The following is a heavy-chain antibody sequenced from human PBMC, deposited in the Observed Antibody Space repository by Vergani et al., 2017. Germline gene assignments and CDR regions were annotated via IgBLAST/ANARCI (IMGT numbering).Heavy chain of an antibody. CDR3: ARDSRYCSSTSCYVWRDWFAP. CDR2: INPSGGST. CDR1: GYTFTSYY. V-gene: IGHV1-46*01. D-gene: IGHD2-2*01. J-gene: IGHJ5*02. Sequence: QVQLVQSGAEVKKPGASVKVSCKASGYTFTSYYMHWVRQAPGQGLEWMGIINPSGGSTSYAQKFQGSVTMTRDTSTSTVYMELSSLRSEDTAVYYCARDSRYCSSTSCYVWRDWFAPWGQGTLVTVSS.